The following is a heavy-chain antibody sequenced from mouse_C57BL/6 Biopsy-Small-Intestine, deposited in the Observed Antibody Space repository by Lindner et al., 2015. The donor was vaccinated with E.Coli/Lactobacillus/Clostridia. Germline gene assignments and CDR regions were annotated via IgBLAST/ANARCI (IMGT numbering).Heavy chain of an antibody. CDR1: GYTFTSYG. J-gene: IGHJ1*03. V-gene: IGHV1-81*01. D-gene: IGHD2-12*01. Sequence: VQLQESGAELARPGASVKLSCKASGYTFTSYGISWVKQRTGQGLEWIGEIYPRSGNTYYNEKFKGKATLTADKSSSTAYMELRSLTSEDSAVYFCARCSYPRDWYFDVWGTGTTVTVSS. CDR3: ARCSYPRDWYFDV. CDR2: IYPRSGNT.